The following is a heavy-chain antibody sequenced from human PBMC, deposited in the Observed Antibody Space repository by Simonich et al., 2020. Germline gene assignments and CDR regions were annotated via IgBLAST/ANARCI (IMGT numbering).Heavy chain of an antibody. CDR1: GYTFTSYG. CDR3: ARSTTGTTAFDI. V-gene: IGHV1-18*01. Sequence: QVQLVQSGAEVKKPGASVKVSCKASGYTFTSYGLSWVRQAPGQGLEWMGWISDYNGNTKHAQKRQGSVTMTTDTSTSTAYMELRSLRSDDTAVYYCARSTTGTTAFDIWGQGTMVTVSS. D-gene: IGHD1-1*01. CDR2: ISDYNGNT. J-gene: IGHJ3*02.